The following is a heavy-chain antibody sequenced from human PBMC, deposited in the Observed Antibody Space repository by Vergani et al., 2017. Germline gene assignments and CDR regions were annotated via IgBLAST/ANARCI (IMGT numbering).Heavy chain of an antibody. CDR3: ARAKYCSGGSCYSNDY. V-gene: IGHV3-21*01. Sequence: EVQLVESGGGLVKPGGSLRLSCAASGFTFSSYSMNWVRQAPGKGLEWVSSISSGSSYIYYADSVKGRFTTSRDNAKNSLYLQMNSLRAEDTAVYYCARAKYCSGGSCYSNDYWGQGALVTVSS. CDR2: ISSGSSYI. J-gene: IGHJ4*02. CDR1: GFTFSSYS. D-gene: IGHD2-15*01.